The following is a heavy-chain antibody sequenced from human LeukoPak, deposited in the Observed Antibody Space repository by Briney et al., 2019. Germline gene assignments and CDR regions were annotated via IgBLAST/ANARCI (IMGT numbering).Heavy chain of an antibody. Sequence: GGSLRLSCAASGFTFSSYWMHWVRQAPGKGLVWVSRINSDGSSTRYADSVKGRFTISRDNAKNTLYLQMNSLRAEDTAVYYCARSFRSSGSENFDYWGQGTLVTVSS. V-gene: IGHV3-74*01. CDR1: GFTFSSYW. D-gene: IGHD3-10*01. J-gene: IGHJ4*02. CDR3: ARSFRSSGSENFDY. CDR2: INSDGSST.